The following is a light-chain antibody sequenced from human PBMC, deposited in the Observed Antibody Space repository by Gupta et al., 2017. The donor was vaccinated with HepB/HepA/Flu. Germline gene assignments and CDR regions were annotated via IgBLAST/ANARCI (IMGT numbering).Light chain of an antibody. CDR1: SGSVSTSYY. Sequence: QIVVPQEPSFSVSPGGTVTLTCGLSSGSVSTSYYPSWYQQTPGQAPRTLIYSTNTRSSGVPDRFSGSILGNKAALTITGAQADDESDYYCVLYMGSGIWVFGGGTKLTVL. CDR3: VLYMGSGIWV. CDR2: STN. J-gene: IGLJ3*02. V-gene: IGLV8-61*01.